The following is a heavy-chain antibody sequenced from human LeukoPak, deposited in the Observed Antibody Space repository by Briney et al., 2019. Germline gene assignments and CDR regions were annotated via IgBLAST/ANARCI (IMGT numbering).Heavy chain of an antibody. J-gene: IGHJ5*02. CDR2: IIPIFGTA. CDR3: AREPGYYYDSSGYSP. Sequence: SVKASCKASGGTFSSYAISWVRQAPGQGLEWMGGIIPIFGTANYAQKFQGRVTITTDESTSTAYMELSSLRSEDTAVYYCAREPGYYYDSSGYSPWGQGTLVTVSS. CDR1: GGTFSSYA. D-gene: IGHD3-22*01. V-gene: IGHV1-69*05.